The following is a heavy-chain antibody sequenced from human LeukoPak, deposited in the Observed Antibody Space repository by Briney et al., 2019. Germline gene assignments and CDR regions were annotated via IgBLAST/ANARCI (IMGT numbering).Heavy chain of an antibody. CDR1: GGTFSSYA. V-gene: IGHV1-69*13. D-gene: IGHD5-18*01. Sequence: VASVKVSCKASGGTFSSYAISWVRQAPGQGLEWMGGIIPIFGTANYAQKFQGRVTITADESTSTAYMELSSLRSEDTAVYYCARGTAEQLWLLGYWGQGTLVTVSS. CDR2: IIPIFGTA. CDR3: ARGTAEQLWLLGY. J-gene: IGHJ4*02.